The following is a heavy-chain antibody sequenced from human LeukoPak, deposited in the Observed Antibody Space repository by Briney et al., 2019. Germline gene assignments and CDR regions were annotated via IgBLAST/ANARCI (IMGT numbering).Heavy chain of an antibody. D-gene: IGHD1-20*01. V-gene: IGHV3-11*03. J-gene: IGHJ6*02. CDR2: ISSSSGYI. Sequence: GGSLRLSCAASGFTFSDFYMIWIRQAPGKGLEWVSYISSSSGYINYADSVKGRFTISRDNVKNSLYLQMNSLRAEDTAVYYCARRITGTTTGLGMDVWGQGTTVTVSS. CDR3: ARRITGTTTGLGMDV. CDR1: GFTFSDFY.